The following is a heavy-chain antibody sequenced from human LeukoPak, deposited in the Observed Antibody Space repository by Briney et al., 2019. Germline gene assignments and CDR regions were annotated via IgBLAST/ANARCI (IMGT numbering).Heavy chain of an antibody. D-gene: IGHD6-19*01. Sequence: PGGSLRLSCAASGFTFSNAWMSWVRQAPGKGLEWVGRIKSKTDGGTTDYAAPVKGRFTISRDDSKNTLYLQMNSLKTEDTAVYYCTTDSGYSSGWYGYWGQGTLVTVSS. CDR2: IKSKTDGGTT. CDR3: TTDSGYSSGWYGY. J-gene: IGHJ4*02. CDR1: GFTFSNAW. V-gene: IGHV3-15*01.